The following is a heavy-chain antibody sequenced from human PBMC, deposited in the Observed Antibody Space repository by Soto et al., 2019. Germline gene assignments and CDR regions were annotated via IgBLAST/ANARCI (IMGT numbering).Heavy chain of an antibody. V-gene: IGHV4-31*03. D-gene: IGHD5-12*01. Sequence: PSETLSLTCTVSGGSISSGGYYWSWIRQHPGKGLEWIGYIYYSGSTYYNPSLKSRVTISVDTSKNQFSLKLSSVTAADTAVYYCARKVVAKGRYYYYGMDVWGQGTTVTVYS. CDR3: ARKVVAKGRYYYYGMDV. CDR2: IYYSGST. CDR1: GGSISSGGYY. J-gene: IGHJ6*02.